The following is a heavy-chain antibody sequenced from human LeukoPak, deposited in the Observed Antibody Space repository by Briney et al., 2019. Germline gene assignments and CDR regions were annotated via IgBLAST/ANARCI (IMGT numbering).Heavy chain of an antibody. CDR1: GYTFPGYY. V-gene: IGHV1-2*02. D-gene: IGHD5-18*01. J-gene: IGHJ5*02. Sequence: ASVKVSCKASGYTFPGYYMHWLRQAPGQGLEWMGWINPNSGGTNYAQKFQGRVTMTRDTSISTAYMELSRLRSDDTAVYYCARDIVMVTYWFDPWGQGTLVTVSS. CDR3: ARDIVMVTYWFDP. CDR2: INPNSGGT.